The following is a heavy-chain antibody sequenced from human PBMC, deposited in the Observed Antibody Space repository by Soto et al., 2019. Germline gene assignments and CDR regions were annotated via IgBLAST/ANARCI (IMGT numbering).Heavy chain of an antibody. CDR3: GGQDYGAKGYYFGN. D-gene: IGHD4-17*01. J-gene: IGHJ4*02. CDR1: NGSISSRSSY. V-gene: IGHV4-39*01. Sequence: QLQLQETGSGLVKPSETLSLTCIVSNGSISSRSSYWGWIRQTPGKGLEWIGSIYYIGNTYYNPSLKSRVTISIDTSKTQFSLKMNSVTAADTAVYFCGGQDYGAKGYYFGNWGQGALVTVSS. CDR2: IYYIGNT.